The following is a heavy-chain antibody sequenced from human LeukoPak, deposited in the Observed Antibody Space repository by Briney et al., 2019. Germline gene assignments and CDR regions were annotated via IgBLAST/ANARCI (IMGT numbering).Heavy chain of an antibody. CDR2: ISGSGGRL. CDR1: GITLSNYG. D-gene: IGHD3-9*01. CDR3: AKRGVVIRVILIGLHKEAYYFDS. Sequence: PGGSLRLSCAVSGITLSNYGMSWVRQAPGKGLEWVAGISGSGGRLNYADSVEGRFTISRDNPKNTLYLQMNSLRAEDTDVYFCAKRGVVIRVILIGLHKEAYYFDSWGQGALVTVSS. V-gene: IGHV3-23*01. J-gene: IGHJ4*02.